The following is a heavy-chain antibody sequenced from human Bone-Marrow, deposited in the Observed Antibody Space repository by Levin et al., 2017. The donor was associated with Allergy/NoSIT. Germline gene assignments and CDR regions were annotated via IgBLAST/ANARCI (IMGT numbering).Heavy chain of an antibody. Sequence: GGSLRLSCAASGFTFSSHEMNWVRQGPGKGLEWVSYISTSGSTISYADSVKGRFIISRDNAKNSLYLQMNSLRAEDTAVYYCARDDCSSSSCYSMNAFDMWGQGTMVTVSP. V-gene: IGHV3-48*03. CDR1: GFTFSSHE. CDR3: ARDDCSSSSCYSMNAFDM. D-gene: IGHD2-15*01. J-gene: IGHJ3*02. CDR2: ISTSGSTI.